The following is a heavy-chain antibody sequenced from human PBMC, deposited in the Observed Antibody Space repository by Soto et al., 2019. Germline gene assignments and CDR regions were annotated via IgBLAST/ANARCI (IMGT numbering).Heavy chain of an antibody. CDR2: ISIGGTDT. CDR1: GFTFSRYA. D-gene: IGHD2-15*01. J-gene: IGHJ4*02. CDR3: VRHCNGGRCYSFDF. Sequence: EVQLLESGGVLVQPGGSLRLSCAASGFTFSRYAMSWVRQAPGEGMDWVSAISIGGTDTYYADSVRGRFTISRDDSKNTLYMQMNSLRAEDTALYYCVRHCNGGRCYSFDFWGRGTLVTVSS. V-gene: IGHV3-23*01.